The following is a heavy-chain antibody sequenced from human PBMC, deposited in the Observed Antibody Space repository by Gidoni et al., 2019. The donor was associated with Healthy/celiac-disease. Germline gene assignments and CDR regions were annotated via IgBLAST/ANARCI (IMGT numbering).Heavy chain of an antibody. CDR3: ARGRLARDIGSGYYRTGYFDY. CDR1: GGSFRGYY. J-gene: IGHJ4*02. CDR2: INHSGST. V-gene: IGHV4-34*01. D-gene: IGHD3-22*01. Sequence: QVQLQQWGAGLFKPSETLSLTCAVYGGSFRGYYWSWIRKPPGKGLEWIGEINHSGSTNYNPSLKSRVTISVDTSKNQFSLKLSSVTAADTAVYYCARGRLARDIGSGYYRTGYFDYWGQGTLVTVSS.